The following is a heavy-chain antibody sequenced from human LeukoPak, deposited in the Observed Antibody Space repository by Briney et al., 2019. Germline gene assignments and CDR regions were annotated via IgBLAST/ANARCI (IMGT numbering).Heavy chain of an antibody. D-gene: IGHD3-22*01. CDR1: GGSISSYY. CDR3: ARLAKYYDSSGLNWFDP. Sequence: PSETLSLTCTVSGGSISSYYWSWIRQPPGKGLEWIGYIYYSGSTNYNPSLKSRVTISVDTSKNQFSLKLSSVTAADTAVYYCARLAKYYDSSGLNWFDPWGQGTLVTVSS. CDR2: IYYSGST. V-gene: IGHV4-59*01. J-gene: IGHJ5*02.